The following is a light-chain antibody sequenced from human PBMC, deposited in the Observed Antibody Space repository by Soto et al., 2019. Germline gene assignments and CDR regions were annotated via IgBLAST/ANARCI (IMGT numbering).Light chain of an antibody. CDR2: DVS. J-gene: IGLJ1*01. Sequence: QSALTQPASVSGSPGQSITISCTGTSSDVGGYNCVSWYQHHPGKAPKLMIYDVSNRPSGVSNRFSGSKSGNTASLTISGLQAEDEADYYCSSYTSSSTLVFGTGTKLTVL. CDR1: SSDVGGYNC. V-gene: IGLV2-14*03. CDR3: SSYTSSSTLV.